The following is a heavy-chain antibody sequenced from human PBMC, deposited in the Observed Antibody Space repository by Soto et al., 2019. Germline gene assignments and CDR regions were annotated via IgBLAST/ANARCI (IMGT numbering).Heavy chain of an antibody. CDR1: GGSITSYY. CDR2: IYYSGST. Sequence: PSETLSLTCTVSGGSITSYYWSWIRQPPGKGLEWIGNIYYSGSTNYNPSLKSRVTISVDTSKNQFSLKLSSVTAADTAVYYCARGQVVAAQHWGQGTLVTVSS. V-gene: IGHV4-59*12. J-gene: IGHJ4*02. D-gene: IGHD2-15*01. CDR3: ARGQVVAAQH.